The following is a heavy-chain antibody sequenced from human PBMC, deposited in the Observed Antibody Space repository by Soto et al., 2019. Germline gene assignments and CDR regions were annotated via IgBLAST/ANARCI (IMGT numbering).Heavy chain of an antibody. V-gene: IGHV1-3*01. J-gene: IGHJ5*02. Sequence: QVRLVQSGAEVKKPGASVKLSCKASGYTFTTYAVHWVRQAPGQSLEWMGWINAGNGNTKYSQKFQDRVTLSIDTAARPAHYVSNRLTFEGAAILFSARDSGEVAGCWFDPWGQGALVTVSS. CDR1: GYTFTTYA. D-gene: IGHD3-10*01. CDR3: ARDSGEVAGCWFDP. CDR2: INAGNGNT.